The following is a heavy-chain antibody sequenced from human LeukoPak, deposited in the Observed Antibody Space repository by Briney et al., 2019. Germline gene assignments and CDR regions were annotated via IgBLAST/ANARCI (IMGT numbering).Heavy chain of an antibody. Sequence: GGSLRLSCAASGYTFRNYAMSWLRQAPGEGLEWVSAIGGDATYYAYYADSVKGRFTISRDNSKNMLYLQLNSLRAEDTAVYYCAKEAIGYSSSESWGQGTLVTVSS. CDR1: GYTFRNYA. V-gene: IGHV3-23*01. CDR3: AKEAIGYSSSES. D-gene: IGHD1-26*01. J-gene: IGHJ4*02. CDR2: IGGDATYYA.